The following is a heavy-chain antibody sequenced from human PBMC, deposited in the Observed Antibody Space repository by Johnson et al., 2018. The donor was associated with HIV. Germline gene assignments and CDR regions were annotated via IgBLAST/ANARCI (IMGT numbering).Heavy chain of an antibody. Sequence: HLVDPRRGLLQPGASVRRTSAALGVPFSIYDMHWVRQATGKGLEWVSAIGTAGDTYYPGSVKGRFTISRENAKNSLYLQLNSLRSGDTAVYYCARDRSKGGAFDIWGQGTMVTVSS. J-gene: IGHJ3*02. D-gene: IGHD2/OR15-2a*01. CDR3: ARDRSKGGAFDI. V-gene: IGHV3-13*01. CDR1: GVPFSIYD. CDR2: IGTAGDT.